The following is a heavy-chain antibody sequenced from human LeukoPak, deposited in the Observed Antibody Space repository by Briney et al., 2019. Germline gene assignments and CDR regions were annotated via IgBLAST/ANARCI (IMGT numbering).Heavy chain of an antibody. CDR1: GFTFSSYA. V-gene: IGHV3-23*01. D-gene: IGHD3-22*01. CDR2: ISGSGGST. Sequence: GGSLRLSCAASGFTFSSYAMSWVRQAPGKGLEWVSAISGSGGSTYYADSVKGRFTISRDNSKNTLYLQMNSLRAEDTAVYYCAKDYYDSSGYHPFDYWGQGTLVTVSS. J-gene: IGHJ4*02. CDR3: AKDYYDSSGYHPFDY.